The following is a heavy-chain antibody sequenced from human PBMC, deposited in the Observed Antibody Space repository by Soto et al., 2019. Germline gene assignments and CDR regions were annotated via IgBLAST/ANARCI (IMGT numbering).Heavy chain of an antibody. D-gene: IGHD2-15*01. Sequence: LSLTCTVSGGSIDSGGYYWSWIRHHPGKGLEWIAYIHYSGSTYYNPSLKSRVIISVDRSKNQFSLNLSSVTAADTAVYYCARVQGSCSGGSCYYVDPWGQGTLVTVSS. CDR3: ARVQGSCSGGSCYYVDP. CDR1: GGSIDSGGYY. J-gene: IGHJ5*01. V-gene: IGHV4-31*03. CDR2: IHYSGST.